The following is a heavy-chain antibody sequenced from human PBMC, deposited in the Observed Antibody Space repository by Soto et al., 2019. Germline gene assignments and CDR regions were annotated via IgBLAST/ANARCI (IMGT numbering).Heavy chain of an antibody. CDR2: INAGNGNS. Sequence: ASVKVSCKASGYTFTSYAMHWVRQAPGQRLERMGWINAGNGNSKYSQKFQGRVTITRDTSASTAYMELSSLRSEDTAVYYCARGSGYAAPNYYYYMDVWGKGTTVTVSS. D-gene: IGHD5-12*01. V-gene: IGHV1-3*01. J-gene: IGHJ6*03. CDR1: GYTFTSYA. CDR3: ARGSGYAAPNYYYYMDV.